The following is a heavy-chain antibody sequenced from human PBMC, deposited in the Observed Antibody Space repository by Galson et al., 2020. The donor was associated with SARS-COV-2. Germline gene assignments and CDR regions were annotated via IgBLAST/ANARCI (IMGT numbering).Heavy chain of an antibody. CDR2: IKSKTDGGTT. V-gene: IGHV3-15*01. CDR3: TTEYYDFWTLDAFDI. J-gene: IGHJ3*02. CDR1: GFTFSNAW. D-gene: IGHD3-3*01. Sequence: GESLKISCAASGFTFSNAWMSWVRQAPGKGLEWVGRIKSKTDGGTTDYAAPVKGRFTISRDDSKNTLYLQMNSLKTEDTAVYYCTTEYYDFWTLDAFDIWGQGTMVTVSS.